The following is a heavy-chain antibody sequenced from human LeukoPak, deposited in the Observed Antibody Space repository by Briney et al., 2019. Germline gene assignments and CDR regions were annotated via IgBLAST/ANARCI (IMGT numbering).Heavy chain of an antibody. V-gene: IGHV3-21*01. CDR3: ARIQQRGLTGGVDY. CDR2: ISSSSSYI. D-gene: IGHD4-17*01. J-gene: IGHJ4*02. CDR1: GFTFSSYS. Sequence: PGGSLRLSCAASGFTFSSYSMNWVRQAPGKGLEWVSSISSSSSYIYYADSVKGRFTISRDNAKNSLYLQMNSLRAEDTAVYYCARIQQRGLTGGVDYWGQGTLVTVSS.